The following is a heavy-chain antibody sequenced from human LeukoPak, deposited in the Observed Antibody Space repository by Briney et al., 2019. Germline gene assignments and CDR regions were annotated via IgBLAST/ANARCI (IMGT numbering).Heavy chain of an antibody. J-gene: IGHJ5*02. D-gene: IGHD3-10*01. V-gene: IGHV1-2*02. CDR2: INPNSGGT. CDR1: GYTFTGYY. CDR3: ARMRSGSRFDP. Sequence: ASVKVSCKASGYTFTGYYMHWVRQAPGQGLEWMGWINPNSGGTNYAQKFQGRVTMTRDTSISTAYMELSSLRSEDTAVYYCARMRSGSRFDPWGQGTLVTVSS.